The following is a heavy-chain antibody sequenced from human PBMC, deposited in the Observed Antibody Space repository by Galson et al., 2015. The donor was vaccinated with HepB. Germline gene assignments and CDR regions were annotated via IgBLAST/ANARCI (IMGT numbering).Heavy chain of an antibody. CDR2: IKSKIDGGTI. CDR3: STLNYYDGSGSLLDY. D-gene: IGHD3-22*01. J-gene: IGHJ4*02. CDR1: GFNFINAW. Sequence: SLRLSCAASGFNFINAWMSWVRQTPGKGLEWVGRIKSKIDGGTIHYAAPVKGRFTISRDDSIDTLFLQISSLKTEDTAVYYCSTLNYYDGSGSLLDYWGQGTLVTVSS. V-gene: IGHV3-15*01.